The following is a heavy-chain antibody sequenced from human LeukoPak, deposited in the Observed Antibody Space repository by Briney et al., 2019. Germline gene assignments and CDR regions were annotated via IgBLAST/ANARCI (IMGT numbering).Heavy chain of an antibody. V-gene: IGHV3-30*18. CDR3: AKVGCSGGNCYAAFDI. Sequence: PGGSLRLSCAASGFTVSSNYMSWVRQAPGKGLEWVAVISYEGSVKYYADSVKGRFTISRDNSKNTLYLQMNSLRPEDTAIYYCAKVGCSGGNCYAAFDIWGQGTMVTVSS. D-gene: IGHD2-15*01. CDR1: GFTVSSNY. J-gene: IGHJ3*02. CDR2: ISYEGSVK.